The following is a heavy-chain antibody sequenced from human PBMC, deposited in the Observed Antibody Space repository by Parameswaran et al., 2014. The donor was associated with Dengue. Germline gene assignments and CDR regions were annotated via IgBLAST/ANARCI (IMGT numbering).Heavy chain of an antibody. J-gene: IGHJ4*02. D-gene: IGHD3-22*01. V-gene: IGHV3-53*01. CDR3: ARVYASADSSGYYIDY. Sequence: VRQMPGKGLEWVSVIYSGGSTYYADSVKGRFTISRDNSKNTLYLQMNSLRAEDTAVYYCARVYASADSSGYYIDYWGQGTLVTVSS. CDR2: IYSGGST.